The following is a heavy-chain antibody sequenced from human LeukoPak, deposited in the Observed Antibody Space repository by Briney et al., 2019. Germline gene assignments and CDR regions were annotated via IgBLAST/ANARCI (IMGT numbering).Heavy chain of an antibody. Sequence: GESLKISCTGFGYSFTTYWIGWVRQMPGKGLEWMGIIHPGDSDTRYRPSFQGQVTISADKSISTAYLQWSSLQASDTAMYYCVRLFRNWSDGGVDQWGQGTLVTVSS. CDR2: IHPGDSDT. D-gene: IGHD1-1*01. CDR3: VRLFRNWSDGGVDQ. V-gene: IGHV5-51*01. CDR1: GYSFTTYW. J-gene: IGHJ4*02.